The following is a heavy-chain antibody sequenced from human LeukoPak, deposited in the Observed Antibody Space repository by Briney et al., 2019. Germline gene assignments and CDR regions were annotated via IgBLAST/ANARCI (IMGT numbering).Heavy chain of an antibody. Sequence: PSETLSLTCTVSGGAVSSSRHSWTWIRQPPGTGLEWIGIIYYNGSTYYSPSLKSRVTISVDTSKNQFSLKLSSVTAADIAVYYCATGKVFPTYDFWSGPIDYWGQGTLVTVSS. CDR1: GGAVSSSRHS. CDR3: ATGKVFPTYDFWSGPIDY. D-gene: IGHD3-3*01. J-gene: IGHJ4*02. CDR2: IYYNGST. V-gene: IGHV4-39*07.